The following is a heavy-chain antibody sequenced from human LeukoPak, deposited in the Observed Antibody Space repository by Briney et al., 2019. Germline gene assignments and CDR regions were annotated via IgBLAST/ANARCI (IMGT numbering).Heavy chain of an antibody. Sequence: PGGSLRLSCAASGFTVSSNYMSWVRQAPGKGLEWVSVIYSGDNTYYADSVKGRFTISRDISKNTVYLQMNSLRAEDTAVYYCARGGGGSYREFDYWGQGTLVTVSS. D-gene: IGHD1-26*01. J-gene: IGHJ4*02. V-gene: IGHV3-66*01. CDR1: GFTVSSNY. CDR2: IYSGDNT. CDR3: ARGGGGSYREFDY.